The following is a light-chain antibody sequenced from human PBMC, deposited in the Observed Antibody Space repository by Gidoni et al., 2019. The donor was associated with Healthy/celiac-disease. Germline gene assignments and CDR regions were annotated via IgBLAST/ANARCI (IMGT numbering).Light chain of an antibody. CDR2: WAS. Sequence: DLVMTQSPDSLAVSLGERATINCKSSQSVLYSSKNKNYLAWYQQKPGQPPKLLFYWASTRESGVPDRFSGSGSGTDFTLTISSRQAEDVAVYYCQQYYSTAWTFGQGTKVEIK. J-gene: IGKJ1*01. CDR1: QSVLYSSKNKNY. CDR3: QQYYSTAWT. V-gene: IGKV4-1*01.